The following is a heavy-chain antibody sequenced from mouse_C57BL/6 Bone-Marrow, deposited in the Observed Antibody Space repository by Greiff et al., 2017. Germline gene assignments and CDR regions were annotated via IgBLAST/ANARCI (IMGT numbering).Heavy chain of an antibody. J-gene: IGHJ2*01. CDR2: IYPRSGNT. CDR3: ARERTMVTTGCHYFDY. D-gene: IGHD2-2*01. V-gene: IGHV1-81*01. CDR1: GYTFTSYG. Sequence: VQLQQSGAELARPGASVKLSCKASGYTFTSYGISWVKQRTGQGLEWIGEIYPRSGNTYYNEKFKGKDTLTADKSASTAYMELRSLTSEDSAVYFCARERTMVTTGCHYFDYWGQGTTLTVSS.